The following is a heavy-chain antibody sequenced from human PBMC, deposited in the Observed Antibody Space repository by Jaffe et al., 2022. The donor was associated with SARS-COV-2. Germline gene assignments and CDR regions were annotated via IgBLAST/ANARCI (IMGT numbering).Heavy chain of an antibody. CDR3: ARQGLYVWGSNWENDAFDI. J-gene: IGHJ3*02. D-gene: IGHD3-16*01. CDR1: GGSISSSSYY. V-gene: IGHV4-39*01. CDR2: IYYSGST. Sequence: QLQLQESGPGLVKPSETLSLTCTVSGGSISSSSYYWGWIRQPPGKGLEWIGSIYYSGSTYYNPSLKSRVTISVDTSKNQFSLKLSSVTAADTAVYYCARQGLYVWGSNWENDAFDIWGQGTMVTVSS.